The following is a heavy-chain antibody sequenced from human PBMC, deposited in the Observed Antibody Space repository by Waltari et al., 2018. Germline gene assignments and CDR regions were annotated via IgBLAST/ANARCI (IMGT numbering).Heavy chain of an antibody. CDR1: GFLFFYA. D-gene: IGHD2-21*02. V-gene: IGHV3-23*01. Sequence: EVDVLEWGGGFVERGGSLRLSCAVSGFLFFYAVNGLRQSPGKGVEWVSGSSGSGGDTYYADSVKGRFTISRDNSRNTLYLQMNSLRAEDTAVYYCAKISAYCGGDCYSTPYYFDYWGQGTLVTVSS. J-gene: IGHJ4*02. CDR2: SSGSGGDT. CDR3: AKISAYCGGDCYSTPYYFDY.